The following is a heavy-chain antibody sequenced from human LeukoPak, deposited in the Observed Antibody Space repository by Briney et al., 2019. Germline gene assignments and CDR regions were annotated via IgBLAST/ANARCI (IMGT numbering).Heavy chain of an antibody. CDR3: ARDYSYCSSTSCYCDY. D-gene: IGHD2-2*01. Sequence: GASVKVSCKASGYTFTSYYMHWVRQAPGQGLEWMGIINPSGGSTSYAQKFQGRVTMTRDTSMSTVYMELSSLRSEDTAVYYCARDYSYCSSTSCYCDYWGQGTLVTVSS. CDR1: GYTFTSYY. CDR2: INPSGGST. J-gene: IGHJ4*02. V-gene: IGHV1-46*01.